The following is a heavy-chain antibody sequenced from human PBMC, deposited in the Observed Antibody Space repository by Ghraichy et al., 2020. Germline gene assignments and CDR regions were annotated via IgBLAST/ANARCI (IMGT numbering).Heavy chain of an antibody. V-gene: IGHV4-59*12. Sequence: SETLSLTCTVSGGSISSYYWSWIRQPPGKGLEWIGYIYYSGSTNYNPSLKSRVTISVDTSKNQFSLNLRSVTAADTAVYYCARGDRQGGTRFGDYHYGMDVWGQGTTVTVSS. CDR1: GGSISSYY. CDR3: ARGDRQGGTRFGDYHYGMDV. CDR2: IYYSGST. D-gene: IGHD3-16*01. J-gene: IGHJ6*02.